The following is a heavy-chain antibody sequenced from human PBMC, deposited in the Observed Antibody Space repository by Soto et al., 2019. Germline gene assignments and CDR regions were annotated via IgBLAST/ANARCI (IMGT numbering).Heavy chain of an antibody. J-gene: IGHJ4*02. CDR1: GYIFIHCF. V-gene: IGHV1-46*01. D-gene: IGHD1-26*01. CDR2: INPSSCTT. CDR3: ARSLGETTSLFDY. Sequence: QVQLVQSGAEMKQPGASVKLSCQASGYIFIHCFMHWVRQAPGQGPEWMGGINPSSCTTTYAQKFEGRVTVTRDTSTSTVYMELSSLGSGDTAMYYCARSLGETTSLFDYWGQGSLVTVSA.